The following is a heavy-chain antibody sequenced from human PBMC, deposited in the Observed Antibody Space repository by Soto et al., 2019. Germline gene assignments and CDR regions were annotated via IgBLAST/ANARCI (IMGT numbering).Heavy chain of an antibody. CDR3: AKDPSETLPCGEPFDN. Sequence: LRLSCAASGFTFSSHAMTWVRQAPGKGLEWVSDISGSGGSIFYADSVKGRFTISRDNSKNTLYLQMNSLRAEDTAVYYCAKDPSETLPCGEPFDNWGRGTLVTVSS. CDR1: GFTFSSHA. CDR2: ISGSGGSI. V-gene: IGHV3-23*01. D-gene: IGHD3-10*01. J-gene: IGHJ4*02.